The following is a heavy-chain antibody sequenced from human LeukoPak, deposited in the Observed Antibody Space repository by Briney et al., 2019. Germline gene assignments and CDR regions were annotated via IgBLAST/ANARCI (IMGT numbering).Heavy chain of an antibody. Sequence: ASVKVSCKASGYTFTGYYMHWVRQAPGQGLEWMGWINPNSGGTNYAQKFQGRVTMTRDTSISTAYMELSRLRSDDTAVYYCARGSYSSGWYGAFFDYWGQGILVTVSS. D-gene: IGHD6-19*01. CDR3: ARGSYSSGWYGAFFDY. CDR2: INPNSGGT. J-gene: IGHJ4*02. CDR1: GYTFTGYY. V-gene: IGHV1-2*02.